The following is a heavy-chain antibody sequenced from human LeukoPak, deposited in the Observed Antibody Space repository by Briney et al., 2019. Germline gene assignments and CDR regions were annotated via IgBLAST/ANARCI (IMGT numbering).Heavy chain of an antibody. D-gene: IGHD6-13*01. CDR3: AKPRYSSSWYPLDY. CDR2: ISGSGGST. V-gene: IGHV3-23*01. J-gene: IGHJ4*02. CDR1: GFTFSSYA. Sequence: GGSLRLPCAASGFTFSSYAMSWVRQAPGKGLEWVSAISGSGGSTYYADSVKGRFTISRDNSKNTLYLQMNSLRAEDTAVYYCAKPRYSSSWYPLDYWGQGTLVTVSS.